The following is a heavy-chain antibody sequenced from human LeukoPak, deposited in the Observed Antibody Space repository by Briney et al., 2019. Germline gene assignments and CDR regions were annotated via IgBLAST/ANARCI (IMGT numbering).Heavy chain of an antibody. Sequence: SETLSLTCTVSGGSISSYYWSWIRQPPGKGLEWIGYIYYSGSTNYNPSLKSRVTISVDTSKNQFSLKLSSVTAADTAVYYCARAGGFGESYYYYGMDVWGKGTTVTVSS. J-gene: IGHJ6*04. CDR1: GGSISSYY. CDR3: ARAGGFGESYYYYGMDV. CDR2: IYYSGST. V-gene: IGHV4-59*12. D-gene: IGHD3-10*01.